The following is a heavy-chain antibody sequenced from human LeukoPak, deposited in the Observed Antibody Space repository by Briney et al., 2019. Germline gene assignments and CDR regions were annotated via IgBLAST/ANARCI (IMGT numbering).Heavy chain of an antibody. CDR1: GFTFSSYA. J-gene: IGHJ4*02. D-gene: IGHD1-26*01. CDR2: ISGSGGST. CDR3: AKNPGMDPYARFDY. V-gene: IGHV3-23*01. Sequence: GGSLRLSCAASGFTFSSYAMSWVRQAPGKGLEWVSAISGSGGSTYYADSVKGRFTIFRDNSKNTLYLQMNSLRAEDTAVYYCAKNPGMDPYARFDYWGQGTLVTVSS.